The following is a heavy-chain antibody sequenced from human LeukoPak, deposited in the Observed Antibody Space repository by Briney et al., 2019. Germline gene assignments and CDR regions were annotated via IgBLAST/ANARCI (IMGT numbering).Heavy chain of an antibody. CDR1: GFTFSSYA. V-gene: IGHV3-23*01. D-gene: IGHD3-22*01. CDR2: TSGDGGAT. CDR3: AKDRPNYYGSNGHYYRRDGDY. Sequence: QSGGSLRLSCAASGFTFSSYAMSWVRQSTGKGLEWVSSTSGDGGATYYSNSVKGRFTISRDNSRNTHYLQMNSLRAEDTAVYYCAKDRPNYYGSNGHYYRRDGDYWGQGTLVTVSS. J-gene: IGHJ4*02.